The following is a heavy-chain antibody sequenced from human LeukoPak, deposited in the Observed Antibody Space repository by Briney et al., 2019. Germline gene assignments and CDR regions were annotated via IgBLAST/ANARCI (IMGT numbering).Heavy chain of an antibody. CDR3: ARPARGDYVENWFDP. J-gene: IGHJ5*02. CDR2: ISSSSSYI. D-gene: IGHD4-17*01. CDR1: GFTFSSYS. V-gene: IGHV3-21*01. Sequence: PGGSLRLSCAASGFTFSSYSMNWVRQAPGKGLEWVSSISSSSSYIYYADSVKGRFTISRDNAKNSLYLQMNSLRAEDTAVYYCARPARGDYVENWFDPWGQGTLVTVSS.